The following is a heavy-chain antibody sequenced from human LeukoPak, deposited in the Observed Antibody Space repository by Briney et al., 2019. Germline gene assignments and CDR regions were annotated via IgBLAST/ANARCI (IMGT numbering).Heavy chain of an antibody. CDR2: IYYSGST. D-gene: IGHD1-26*01. J-gene: IGHJ4*02. CDR1: GGSISSSSYY. CDR3: ASGSYSFYYFDY. V-gene: IGHV4-39*07. Sequence: PSETLSLTCTVSGGSISSSSYYWGWIRQPPGKGLEWIGSIYYSGSTYYNPSLKSRVTISVDTSKNQFSLKLSSVTAADTAVYYCASGSYSFYYFDYWGQGTLVTVSS.